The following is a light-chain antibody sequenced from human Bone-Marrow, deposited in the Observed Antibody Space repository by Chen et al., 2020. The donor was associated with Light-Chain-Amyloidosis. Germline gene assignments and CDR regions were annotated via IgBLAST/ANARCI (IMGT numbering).Light chain of an antibody. CDR2: AVS. V-gene: IGLV2-14*01. J-gene: IGLJ1*01. CDR3: SSFTSSSSYV. Sequence: QPALTQPPPVSGSPGPSITTSCTGTSGDVGTYNYVSWYQQHPGKAPKVMIYAVSNRPSGVSNRFSGSKSGNTASLTISGLQAEDEADYYCSSFTSSSSYVFGPGTKVTVL. CDR1: SGDVGTYNY.